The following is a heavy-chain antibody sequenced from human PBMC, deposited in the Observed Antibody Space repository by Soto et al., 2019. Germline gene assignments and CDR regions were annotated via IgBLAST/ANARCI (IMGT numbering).Heavy chain of an antibody. Sequence: LSLTCTVSGGSISSGGYYWSWIRQHPGKGLEWIGYIYYSGSTYYNPSLKSRVTISVDTSKNQFSLKLSSVTAADTAVYYCARGVDSSGPNDYWGQGTLVTVSS. J-gene: IGHJ4*02. V-gene: IGHV4-31*03. CDR1: GGSISSGGYY. D-gene: IGHD3-22*01. CDR2: IYYSGST. CDR3: ARGVDSSGPNDY.